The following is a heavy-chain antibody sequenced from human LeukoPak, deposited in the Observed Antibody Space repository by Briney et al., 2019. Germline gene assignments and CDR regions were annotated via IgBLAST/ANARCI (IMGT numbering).Heavy chain of an antibody. CDR1: GITLSNYG. CDR3: AKRGVVIRVILVGFHKEAYYFDS. Sequence: GGSLRLSCAVSGITLSNYGMSWVRQGPGKGLEWVAGISGSGGSTNYADSVKGRFTISRDNPKNTLYLQMNGLRAEDTAVYFCAKRGVVIRVILVGFHKEAYYFDSWGQGALVTVSS. V-gene: IGHV3-23*01. D-gene: IGHD3-22*01. J-gene: IGHJ4*02. CDR2: ISGSGGST.